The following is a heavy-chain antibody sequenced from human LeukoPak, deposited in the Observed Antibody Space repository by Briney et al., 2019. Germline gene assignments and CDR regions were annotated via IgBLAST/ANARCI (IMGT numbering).Heavy chain of an antibody. CDR2: IKRDGSER. CDR1: GFTFSSYW. CDR3: AKILLWFGEFLEN. D-gene: IGHD3-10*01. J-gene: IGHJ4*02. Sequence: GGSLRLSCAASGFTFSSYWMTWVRQAPGKGLEWVGNIKRDGSERYYVDSVKGRFTISRDNSKNTLYLQMNSLRAEETAVYYCAKILLWFGEFLENWGQGTLVTVSS. V-gene: IGHV3-7*03.